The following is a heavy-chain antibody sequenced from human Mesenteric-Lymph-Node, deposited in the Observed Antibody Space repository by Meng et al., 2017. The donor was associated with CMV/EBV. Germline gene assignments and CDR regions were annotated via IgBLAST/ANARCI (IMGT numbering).Heavy chain of an antibody. D-gene: IGHD6-19*01. CDR2: IIPILGIV. CDR1: GGTFSSQA. CDR3: AGSSGWYFLDY. Sequence: CKASGGTFSSQAISWVRQDTGQGLEWMGRIIPILGIVDSAQKFQGRVTMTRDTSTSTVYMELSSLTSEDTAVYYCAGSSGWYFLDYWGQGTLVTVSS. J-gene: IGHJ4*02. V-gene: IGHV1-69*04.